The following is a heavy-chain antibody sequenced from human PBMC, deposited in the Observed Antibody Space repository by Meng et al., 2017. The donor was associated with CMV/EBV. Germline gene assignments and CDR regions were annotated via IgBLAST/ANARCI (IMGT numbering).Heavy chain of an antibody. D-gene: IGHD6-13*01. J-gene: IGHJ5*02. CDR3: AKGIAAAVPNWFDP. Sequence: GESLKISCAASEFTFSSYTMSWVRQAPGKGLEWVSSITPNSSYILYADSMKGRVTISRDNAKNSLYLQMNSLRAEDTALYYCAKGIAAAVPNWFDPWGQGTLVTVSS. CDR2: ITPNSSYI. V-gene: IGHV3-21*04. CDR1: EFTFSSYT.